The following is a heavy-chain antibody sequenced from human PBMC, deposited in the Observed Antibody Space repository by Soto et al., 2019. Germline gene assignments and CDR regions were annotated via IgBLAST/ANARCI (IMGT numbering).Heavy chain of an antibody. V-gene: IGHV4-30-4*01. J-gene: IGHJ6*02. CDR2: IYYSGST. Sequence: SETLSLTCTVSGGSISSGDYYWSWIRQPPGKGLEWIGYIYYSGSTYYNPSLKSRVTISVDTSKNQFSLKLSSVTAADTAVYYCARDQPYYYYGMDVWGQGTTVTVSS. CDR3: ARDQPYYYYGMDV. CDR1: GGSISSGDYY.